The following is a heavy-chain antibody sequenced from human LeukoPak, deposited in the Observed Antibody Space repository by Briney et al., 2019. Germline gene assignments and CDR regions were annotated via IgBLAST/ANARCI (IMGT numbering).Heavy chain of an antibody. V-gene: IGHV3-53*01. Sequence: GGSLRLSCAASGFTVSSNYMSWVRQAPGKGLEWVSVIYSGGSTYYADSVKGRFTISRDNSKNTLYLQMNSLRAEGTAVYYCAKIATRKHDAFDIWGQGTMVAVSS. CDR2: IYSGGST. CDR3: AKIATRKHDAFDI. CDR1: GFTVSSNY. J-gene: IGHJ3*02. D-gene: IGHD2-2*01.